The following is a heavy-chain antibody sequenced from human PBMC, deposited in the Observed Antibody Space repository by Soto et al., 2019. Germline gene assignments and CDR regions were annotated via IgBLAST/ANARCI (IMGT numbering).Heavy chain of an antibody. J-gene: IGHJ4*02. V-gene: IGHV3-23*01. CDR2: ISGSGGST. CDR1: GFTFSSYA. Sequence: EVQLLESGGGLVQPGGSLRLSCAASGFTFSSYAMSWVRQAPGKGLEWVSAISGSGGSTYYADSVKGRFTISRDNSKNTLYLQMNRLRAEDTGVYYCEKENGYSSSWFEFDYWGQGTLVTVSS. D-gene: IGHD6-13*01. CDR3: EKENGYSSSWFEFDY.